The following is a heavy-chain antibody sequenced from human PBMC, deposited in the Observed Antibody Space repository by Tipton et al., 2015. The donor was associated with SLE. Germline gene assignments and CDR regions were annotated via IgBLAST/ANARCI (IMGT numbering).Heavy chain of an antibody. Sequence: GLVKPSETLSLTCTVSGGSISSSSYYWGWIRQPPGKGLEWIGSIYYSGSTYYNPSLKSRVTISVDTSKNQFSLKLSSVTAADTAVYFCARDLRVVAGRWFFFYMDVWGKGTTVTVS. D-gene: IGHD2-15*01. V-gene: IGHV4-39*07. CDR1: GGSISSSSYY. CDR2: IYYSGST. J-gene: IGHJ6*03. CDR3: ARDLRVVAGRWFFFYMDV.